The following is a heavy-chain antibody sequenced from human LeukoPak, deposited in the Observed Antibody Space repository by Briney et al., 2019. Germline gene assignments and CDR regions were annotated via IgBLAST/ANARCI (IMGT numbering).Heavy chain of an antibody. CDR3: AKDLGTRETSYGGLES. D-gene: IGHD5-18*01. J-gene: IGHJ5*01. CDR1: GFTFNKYG. Sequence: GTLRLSCVASGFTFNKYGMTWVRPAPGKGLEWVSAIRDNGQSTFYADSVKGRFTISRDNSKNTVSLRMNSVRADDTAIYYCAKDLGTRETSYGGLESWGQGTLVTVSS. V-gene: IGHV3-23*01. CDR2: IRDNGQST.